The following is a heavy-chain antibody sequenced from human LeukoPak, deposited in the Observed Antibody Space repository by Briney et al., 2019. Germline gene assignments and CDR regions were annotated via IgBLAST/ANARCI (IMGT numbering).Heavy chain of an antibody. CDR1: GGSISRGSYY. V-gene: IGHV4-61*02. CDR2: IYTSGST. D-gene: IGHD2-15*01. J-gene: IGHJ4*02. CDR3: ASRSGGNLRSFDY. Sequence: SETLSLTCTVSGGSISRGSYYWCWIRQSAGKGLEWIGRIYTSGSTNYNPSIKSRVTISVDTSKNQLYLKLSSVTAADTAVYYCASRSGGNLRSFDYWGQGTLVTVSS.